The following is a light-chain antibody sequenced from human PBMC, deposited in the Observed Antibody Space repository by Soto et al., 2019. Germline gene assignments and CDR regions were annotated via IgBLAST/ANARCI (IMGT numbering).Light chain of an antibody. Sequence: EVALTQSPGTLTLSPGGRATLTCRASQSVSRRLAWYQQRPGQSPRLLISGASMRASGVPVRFIGSGSGTDFTLTITRLEPEDFAVYYCQQYGGSPITFGLGTRLEIK. CDR2: GAS. V-gene: IGKV3-20*01. J-gene: IGKJ5*01. CDR3: QQYGGSPIT. CDR1: QSVSRR.